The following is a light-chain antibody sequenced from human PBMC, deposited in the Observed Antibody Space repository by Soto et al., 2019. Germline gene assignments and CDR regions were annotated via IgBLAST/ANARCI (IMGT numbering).Light chain of an antibody. CDR1: QSVSSN. CDR2: GAS. CDR3: QQYNNWPSWT. J-gene: IGKJ1*01. V-gene: IGKV3-15*01. Sequence: IVMTQSTATLSVSPCEIATLSCSSSQSVSSNLAWYQQKPGQAPRLLIYGASTRATGIPARFSGSGSGTEFTLTISSLQSEDFAVYYCQQYNNWPSWTFGQGTKVDIK.